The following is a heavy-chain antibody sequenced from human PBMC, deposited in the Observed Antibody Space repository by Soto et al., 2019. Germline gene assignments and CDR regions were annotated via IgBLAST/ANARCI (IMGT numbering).Heavy chain of an antibody. J-gene: IGHJ6*02. Sequence: LXESLKISCQGSGYGFSSYWIGWVRQVPGKDLEWMGIIYPGDSDTRYSPSFQGQVAISADKSLRTAYLQWTSLKASDTALYYCARTRSFTLGFYYDGMDVWGQGTTVTVSS. D-gene: IGHD6-6*01. CDR3: ARTRSFTLGFYYDGMDV. CDR1: GYGFSSYW. V-gene: IGHV5-51*01. CDR2: IYPGDSDT.